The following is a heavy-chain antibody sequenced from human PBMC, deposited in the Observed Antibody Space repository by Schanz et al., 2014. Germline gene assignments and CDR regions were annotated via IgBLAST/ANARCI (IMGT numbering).Heavy chain of an antibody. Sequence: QLQLQESGPGLVNPSETLSLTCTVSGGSISSIGFYWGWIRQPPGKGLEWIGRMYYSGSTYYNAPLKSRVTIPVDPSKTHFSLKLTSVPAADSAVYYCARLWGGWRIPDYWGQGTLVTVSS. CDR3: ARLWGGWRIPDY. CDR2: MYYSGST. CDR1: GGSISSIGFY. D-gene: IGHD6-19*01. V-gene: IGHV4-39*01. J-gene: IGHJ4*02.